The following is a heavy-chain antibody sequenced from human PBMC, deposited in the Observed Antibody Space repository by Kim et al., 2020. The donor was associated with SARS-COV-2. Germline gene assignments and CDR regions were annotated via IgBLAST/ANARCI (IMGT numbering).Heavy chain of an antibody. CDR3: ARPVAGFVWDV. D-gene: IGHD6-19*01. CDR1: GGSISSNNW. CDR2: IYHTGST. Sequence: SETLSLTCVVSGGSISSNNWWSWVRQPPGKGLEWIGDIYHTGSTNYKPSLKSRVTISVDKSKNQFSLNLKSVTAADTAVYYCARPVAGFVWDVWGQGTTV. J-gene: IGHJ6*02. V-gene: IGHV4-4*02.